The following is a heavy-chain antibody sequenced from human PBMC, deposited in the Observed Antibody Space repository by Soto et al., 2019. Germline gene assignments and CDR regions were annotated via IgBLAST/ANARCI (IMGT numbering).Heavy chain of an antibody. V-gene: IGHV1-18*01. CDR1: GYPFTDFA. CDR2: ISPYSGNT. J-gene: IGHJ3*01. D-gene: IGHD4-17*01. CDR3: ARDGDCGDSRLHDSFDV. Sequence: QAQLVQSGPEVKQPGASVKVSCKASGYPFTDFAISWVRQAPGQGLEWMGWISPYSGNTNYAQKLQGRVSMTADASTGTAYVEVRSLKSDDTATYFCARDGDCGDSRLHDSFDVWGQGTMVTVSS.